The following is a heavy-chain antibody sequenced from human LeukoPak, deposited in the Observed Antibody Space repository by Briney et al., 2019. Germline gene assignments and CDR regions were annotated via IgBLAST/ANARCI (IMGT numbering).Heavy chain of an antibody. J-gene: IGHJ4*02. CDR3: ARNYYDSSGYPVYFDY. D-gene: IGHD3-22*01. Sequence: SETLPLTCTVSGGSISSGGYYWSWIRQHPGKGLEWIGYIYYSGSTYYNPSLKSRVTISVDTSKNQFSLKLSSVTAADTAVYYCARNYYDSSGYPVYFDYWGQGTLVTVSS. CDR1: GGSISSGGYY. CDR2: IYYSGST. V-gene: IGHV4-31*03.